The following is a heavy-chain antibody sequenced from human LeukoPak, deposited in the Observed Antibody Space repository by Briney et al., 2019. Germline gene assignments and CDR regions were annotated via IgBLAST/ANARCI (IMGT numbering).Heavy chain of an antibody. D-gene: IGHD3-22*01. J-gene: IGHJ4*02. V-gene: IGHV5-51*01. CDR3: ARLFRNYYDSSGRGRLDY. Sequence: GESLQISCKGSGYNFTNYWIGWVRQMPGKGLERMGIIYPADSDTRYSPSFQGQVTISADKSISTAYLQWSSLKASDTAMYYCARLFRNYYDSSGRGRLDYWGQGTLVTVSS. CDR2: IYPADSDT. CDR1: GYNFTNYW.